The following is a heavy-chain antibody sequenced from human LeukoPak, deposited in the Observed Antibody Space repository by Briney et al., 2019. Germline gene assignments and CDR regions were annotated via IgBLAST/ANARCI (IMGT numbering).Heavy chain of an antibody. J-gene: IGHJ6*03. CDR3: ARLKFYDSTGYSPGYYMDV. D-gene: IGHD3-22*01. Sequence: SETLSLTCSVSGGAIISYYWSWIRQPAGKGPEWIGRIYPTGNTDYNPSLKTRVTMSTDLSKKQFSLRLRSVTAADTAVYYCARLKFYDSTGYSPGYYMDVWGKGTAVAVSS. V-gene: IGHV4-4*07. CDR1: GGAIISYY. CDR2: IYPTGNT.